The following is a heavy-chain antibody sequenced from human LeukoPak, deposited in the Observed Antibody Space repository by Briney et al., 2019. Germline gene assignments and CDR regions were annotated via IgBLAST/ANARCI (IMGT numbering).Heavy chain of an antibody. CDR3: ARLVRGVIPI. J-gene: IGHJ3*02. Sequence: SGGSLRLSCAASGFTVSSNYTSWVRQAPGKGLEWVANIKTDGTEMRYADSVRGRFTISRDNAKNSLYLQMNSLRTEDTAVYFCARLVRGVIPIWGQGTMVSVSS. CDR1: GFTVSSNY. V-gene: IGHV3-7*01. D-gene: IGHD3-10*01. CDR2: IKTDGTEM.